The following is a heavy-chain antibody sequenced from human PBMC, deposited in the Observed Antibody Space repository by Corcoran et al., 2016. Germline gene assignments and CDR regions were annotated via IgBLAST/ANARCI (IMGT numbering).Heavy chain of an antibody. J-gene: IGHJ4*02. V-gene: IGHV3-23*01. Sequence: EVQLLESGGGLVQPGGSLRLSCAASGFTFSSYAMSWVRQAPGKGLEWVSAISGSGGSTYYADSVKGRFTISRYNSKNTLYLQMNSLRAEDPAVYYCAKEAVVVTAAMGGLNYWGQGTLVTVSS. CDR3: AKEAVVVTAAMGGLNY. CDR1: GFTFSSYA. D-gene: IGHD2-2*01. CDR2: ISGSGGST.